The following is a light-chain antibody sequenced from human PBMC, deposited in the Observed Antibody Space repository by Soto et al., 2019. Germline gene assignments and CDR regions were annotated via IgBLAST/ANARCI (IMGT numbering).Light chain of an antibody. CDR3: QQYHTWWT. CDR2: KAS. Sequence: DIPMTQSPSTLSASVGDRVTITCRASQSISSWLAWYQQKPGKAPKLLIYKASSLESGVLSRFSGSGSGTEFTLTISSLQPDDFATYYCQQYHTWWTFGQGTKVEI. V-gene: IGKV1-5*03. CDR1: QSISSW. J-gene: IGKJ1*01.